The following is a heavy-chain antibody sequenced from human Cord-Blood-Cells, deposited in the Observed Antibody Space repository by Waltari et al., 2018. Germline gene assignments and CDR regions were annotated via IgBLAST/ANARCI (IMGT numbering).Heavy chain of an antibody. CDR1: RFTDSPNH. D-gene: IGHD3-10*01. Sequence: EVRLVVSVACLVQPGGSMSLSCYPLRFTDSPNHRSLAPQDPGKGLEWVSVIYSGGSTYYADSVKGRFTISRDNSKNTLYLQMNSLRAEDTAVYYCARSNYYGSGSRAFDIWGQGTMVTVSS. CDR3: ARSNYYGSGSRAFDI. V-gene: IGHV3-53*01. CDR2: IYSGGST. J-gene: IGHJ3*02.